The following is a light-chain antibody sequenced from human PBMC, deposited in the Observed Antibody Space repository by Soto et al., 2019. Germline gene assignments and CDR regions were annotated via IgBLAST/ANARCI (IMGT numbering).Light chain of an antibody. V-gene: IGKV3-20*01. CDR3: QQYGSSPWT. Sequence: EIVLTQSPGTLSFSPGERATLSCRASQSVSSSSLAWYQQKRGQAPRLLIHDASSRATGIPDRFSGSGSGTDFTLTISRLEPEDFAVYYCQQYGSSPWTFGQGTKVDIK. J-gene: IGKJ1*01. CDR1: QSVSSSS. CDR2: DAS.